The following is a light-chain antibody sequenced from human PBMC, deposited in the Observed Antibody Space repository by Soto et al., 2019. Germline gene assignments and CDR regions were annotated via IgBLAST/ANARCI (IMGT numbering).Light chain of an antibody. Sequence: VMTQSQATVSVAPREKAPXSCRASQSVSTNLAWYQQKPGQPNRLIIYFASKRATAVTDRLTGGGSGTEFTLTISSLQSDDLAVYYCQQYDKWPRTFGQGTNLDLK. V-gene: IGKV3-15*01. CDR2: FAS. CDR3: QQYDKWPRT. J-gene: IGKJ1*01. CDR1: QSVSTN.